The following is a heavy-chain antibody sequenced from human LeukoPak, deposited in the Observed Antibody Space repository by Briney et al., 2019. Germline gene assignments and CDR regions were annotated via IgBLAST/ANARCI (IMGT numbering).Heavy chain of an antibody. D-gene: IGHD4-17*01. CDR2: IYYSGST. Sequence: SETLSLTCTVSGGSISSSSYYWGWIRQPPGKGLEWIGSIYYSGSTYYNPSLKSRVTISVDTSKNQFSLKLSSVTAADTAVYYCARTTVTRTFDYWGQGTLVTVSS. CDR3: ARTTVTRTFDY. CDR1: GGSISSSSYY. J-gene: IGHJ4*02. V-gene: IGHV4-39*01.